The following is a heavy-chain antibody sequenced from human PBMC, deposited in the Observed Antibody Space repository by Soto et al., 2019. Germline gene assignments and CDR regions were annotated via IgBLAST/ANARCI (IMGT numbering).Heavy chain of an antibody. CDR3: ARESGGATATLDYYYFYMDV. D-gene: IGHD5-12*01. J-gene: IGHJ6*03. CDR2: INPNGGAT. Sequence: VQLVQSRAEVKKPGASVKVSCKTSGDSFNDYYIHWVRQAPGQGLEWMGWINPNGGATKYAQKFQGRVTVTRDTSIRTVYMELSSLRSDDTALYYCARESGGATATLDYYYFYMDVWGKGTTVIVSS. CDR1: GDSFNDYY. V-gene: IGHV1-2*02.